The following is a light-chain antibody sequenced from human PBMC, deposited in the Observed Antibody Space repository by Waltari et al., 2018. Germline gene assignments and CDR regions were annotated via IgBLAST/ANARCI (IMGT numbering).Light chain of an antibody. CDR3: QQYNSYPWT. CDR1: QSISSW. J-gene: IGKJ1*01. V-gene: IGKV1-5*03. CDR2: KAS. Sequence: DIQMTQSPSTLLAPVGARVTIPCRASQSISSWLAWYQQKPGKAPKLLIYKASSLESGVPSRFSGSGSGTEFTLTISSLQPDEFATYYCQQYNSYPWTFGQGTKVEIK.